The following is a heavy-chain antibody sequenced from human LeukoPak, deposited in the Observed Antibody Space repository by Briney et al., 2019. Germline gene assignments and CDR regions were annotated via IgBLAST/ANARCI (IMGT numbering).Heavy chain of an antibody. CDR1: GFTVSGNY. Sequence: GGSLRLSCAVSGFTVSGNYMSWVRQAPGKGLEWVSLIYSGGTTYYADSVKGRFTISRDNSKNTLYLQMNSLRAEDTAVYYCARHVVALGFDYWGQGTLVTVSS. V-gene: IGHV3-66*04. CDR3: ARHVVALGFDY. D-gene: IGHD3-22*01. J-gene: IGHJ4*02. CDR2: IYSGGTT.